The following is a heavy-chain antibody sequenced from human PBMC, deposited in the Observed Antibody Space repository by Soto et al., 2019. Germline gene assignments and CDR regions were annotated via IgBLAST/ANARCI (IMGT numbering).Heavy chain of an antibody. CDR2: IFSNDEK. CDR3: ARNIAAPIGYYFDY. CDR1: GFSLSNARMG. J-gene: IGHJ4*02. D-gene: IGHD6-6*01. V-gene: IGHV2-26*01. Sequence: SGPTLVNPTETLTLTCTVSGFSLSNARMGVSWIRQPPGKALEWLAHIFSNDEKSYSTSLKSRLTISKDTSKSQVVLTMTNMDPVDTATYYCARNIAAPIGYYFDYWGQGTLVTVSS.